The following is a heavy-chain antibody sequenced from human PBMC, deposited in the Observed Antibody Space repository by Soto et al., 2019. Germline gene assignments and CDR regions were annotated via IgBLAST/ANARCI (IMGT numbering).Heavy chain of an antibody. V-gene: IGHV3-30-3*01. CDR1: GFTFSSYA. CDR2: ISYDGSNK. J-gene: IGHJ3*02. Sequence: QVQLVESGGGVVQPGRSLRLSCAASGFTFSSYAMHWVRQAPGKGLEWVAVISYDGSNKYYADSVKGRFTISRDNSKNALYLRMNSLRAEDTAVYYCARDRESIVVVVAATAFDIWGQGTMVTVSS. CDR3: ARDRESIVVVVAATAFDI. D-gene: IGHD2-15*01.